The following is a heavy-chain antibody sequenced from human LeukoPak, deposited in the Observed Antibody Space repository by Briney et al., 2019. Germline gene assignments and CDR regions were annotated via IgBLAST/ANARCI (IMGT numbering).Heavy chain of an antibody. J-gene: IGHJ4*02. D-gene: IGHD2-15*01. Sequence: SETLSLTCTVSGGSVSSGSYYWSWIRQPPGKGLECIGYIYYSGNTNYSPSLKSRVTISVDTSKNQFSLRLSSVTAADTAVYYCARGPRGYCTGGSCYHYWGQGTLVTVSS. CDR3: ARGPRGYCTGGSCYHY. V-gene: IGHV4-61*01. CDR2: IYYSGNT. CDR1: GGSVSSGSYY.